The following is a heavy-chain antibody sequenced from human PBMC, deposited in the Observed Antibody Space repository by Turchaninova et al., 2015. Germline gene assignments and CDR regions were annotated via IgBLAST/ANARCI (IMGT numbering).Heavy chain of an antibody. CDR3: AKDLCSSTSCYTDY. J-gene: IGHJ4*02. CDR1: GCTFSTDA. V-gene: IGHV3-23*04. Sequence: EVQLVESGGGLVQPGGSRGLSGEASGCTFSTDAMSWVRQAPGKGLEWVSAISGSGGGTYYADSVKGRFTISRDNSKNTLYLQINSLRAEDTAVYFCAKDLCSSTSCYTDYWGQGTLVTVSS. D-gene: IGHD2-2*02. CDR2: ISGSGGGT.